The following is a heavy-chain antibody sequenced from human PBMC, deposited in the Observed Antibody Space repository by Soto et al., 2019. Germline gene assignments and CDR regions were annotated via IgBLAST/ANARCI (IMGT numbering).Heavy chain of an antibody. J-gene: IGHJ6*02. CDR1: GGTFSSYA. Sequence: SVKVSCKASGGTFSSYAISWVRQAPGQGLEWMGGIIPIFGTANYAQKFQGRVTITAGESTSTAYMELSSLRSEDTAVYYCARAQRGSSWSDPIGYYYGMDVWGQGTTVTVSS. CDR2: IIPIFGTA. D-gene: IGHD6-13*01. CDR3: ARAQRGSSWSDPIGYYYGMDV. V-gene: IGHV1-69*13.